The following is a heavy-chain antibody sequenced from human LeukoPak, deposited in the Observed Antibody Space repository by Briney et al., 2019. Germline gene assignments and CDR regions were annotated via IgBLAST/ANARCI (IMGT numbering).Heavy chain of an antibody. CDR2: ISSSGSTI. CDR1: GFTFSSYG. Sequence: PGGSLRLSCAGPGFTFSSYGMNWVRQAPGKGLEWVSYISSSGSTIYYADSVKGRFTISRDNAKNSLYLQMNSLRAEDTAVYYCAELGITMIGGVWGKGTTVTISS. V-gene: IGHV3-48*04. CDR3: AELGITMIGGV. J-gene: IGHJ6*04. D-gene: IGHD3-10*02.